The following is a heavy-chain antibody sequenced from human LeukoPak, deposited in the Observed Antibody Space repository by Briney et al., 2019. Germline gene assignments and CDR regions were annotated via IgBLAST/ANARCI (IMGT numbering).Heavy chain of an antibody. D-gene: IGHD3-22*01. Sequence: SETLSLTCAVYGGSFSGYYWSWIRQPPGKGLEWIGEINHSGSTNYNPSLKSRVTVSVDKSKNQFSLKLSSVTAADTAVYYCARQLYYDSTGYNFDYWGQGTLVTVSS. V-gene: IGHV4-34*01. J-gene: IGHJ4*02. CDR2: INHSGST. CDR1: GGSFSGYY. CDR3: ARQLYYDSTGYNFDY.